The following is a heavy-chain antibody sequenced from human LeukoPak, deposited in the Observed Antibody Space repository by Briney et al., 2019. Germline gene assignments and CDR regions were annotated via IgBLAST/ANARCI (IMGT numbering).Heavy chain of an antibody. CDR1: GFTFSDYY. D-gene: IGHD2-2*01. V-gene: IGHV3-11*04. CDR3: ARDRNQLLLGY. J-gene: IGHJ4*02. CDR2: IGSSGSSV. Sequence: PGGSLRLSCAASGFTFSDYYMSWIRQAPGKGLEWVSYIGSSGSSVYYADSVKGRFTISRDNAKNSLYLQMNSLRAEDTAVYYCARDRNQLLLGYWGQGTLVTVSS.